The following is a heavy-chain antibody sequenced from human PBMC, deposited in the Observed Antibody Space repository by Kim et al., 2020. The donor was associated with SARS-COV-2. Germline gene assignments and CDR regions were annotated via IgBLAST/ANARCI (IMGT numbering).Heavy chain of an antibody. CDR2: VYWDDDK. Sequence: SGPTLVNPTQTLMLTCTFSGFSLNTRGMCVAWIRQPPGKALEWLALVYWDDDKRYSSSLKSRLTITKDTSKKQVVLTMTNMDPVDTATYYCARASGFDYWGQGTLVTVSS. CDR1: GFSLNTRGMC. J-gene: IGHJ4*02. CDR3: ARASGFDY. V-gene: IGHV2-5*02.